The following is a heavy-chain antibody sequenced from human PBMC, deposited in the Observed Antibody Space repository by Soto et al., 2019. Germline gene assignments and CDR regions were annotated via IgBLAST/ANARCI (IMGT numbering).Heavy chain of an antibody. V-gene: IGHV3-9*01. CDR1: GFTFDDYA. J-gene: IGHJ3*02. D-gene: IGHD4-17*01. CDR3: AKGGDYRFSAFDI. CDR2: ISWNSGSI. Sequence: GGSLRLSCAASGFTFDDYAMDWVRQAPGKGLEWVSGISWNSGSIGYADSVKGRFTISRDNAKNSLYLQMNSLRAEDTALYYCAKGGDYRFSAFDIWGQGTMVTVSS.